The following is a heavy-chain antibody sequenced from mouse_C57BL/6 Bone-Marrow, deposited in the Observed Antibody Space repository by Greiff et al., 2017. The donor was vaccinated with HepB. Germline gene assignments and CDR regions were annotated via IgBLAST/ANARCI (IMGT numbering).Heavy chain of an antibody. CDR1: GYTFTSYD. Sequence: VQLQQSGPELVKPGASVKLSCKASGYTFTSYDINWVKQRPGQGLEWIGWIYPRDGSTKYNEKFKGKATLTVDTSSSTAYMELHSLTSEDSAVYFCARSYYYGRFAYWGQGTLVTVSA. V-gene: IGHV1-85*01. CDR3: ARSYYYGRFAY. D-gene: IGHD1-1*01. J-gene: IGHJ3*01. CDR2: IYPRDGST.